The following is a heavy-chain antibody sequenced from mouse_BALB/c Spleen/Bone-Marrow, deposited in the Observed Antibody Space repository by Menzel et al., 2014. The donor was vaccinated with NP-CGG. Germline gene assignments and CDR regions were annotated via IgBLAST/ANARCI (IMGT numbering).Heavy chain of an antibody. J-gene: IGHJ1*01. V-gene: IGHV5-9-3*01. CDR3: ARRDYGYFDV. Sequence: EVQLVESGGGLVKPGGSLKLSCAASGFTFSSYAMSWVRQTPEKRLEWVATISSGGSYTYYPGSVKGRFTISRDNAKNTLYLQMSSLRSEDTAMYYCARRDYGYFDVWGAGTTVTVTS. CDR1: GFTFSSYA. CDR2: ISSGGSYT.